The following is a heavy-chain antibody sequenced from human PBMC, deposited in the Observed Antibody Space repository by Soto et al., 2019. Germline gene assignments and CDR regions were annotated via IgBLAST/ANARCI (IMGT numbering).Heavy chain of an antibody. Sequence: SETLSLTCTVSGGSISSGGYYWSWIRQHPGKGLEWIGYIYYSGSTYYNPSLKSRVTISVDTSKNQFSLKLSSVTAADTAVYYCARDRQNPPHYFDYWGQGTLVTVSS. CDR3: ARDRQNPPHYFDY. CDR1: GGSISSGGYY. CDR2: IYYSGST. J-gene: IGHJ4*02. V-gene: IGHV4-31*03.